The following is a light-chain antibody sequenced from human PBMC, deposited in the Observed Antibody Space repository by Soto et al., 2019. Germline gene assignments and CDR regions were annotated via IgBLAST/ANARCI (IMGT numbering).Light chain of an antibody. CDR3: QQYNSYST. Sequence: DTQMTQSPSTLSASVGDIVTITCRASQSISSWLAWYQQKPGKAPKLLIYDASSLESGVPSRFSGSGSGTEFTLTISSLQPDDFATYYCQQYNSYSTFGQGTKVDIK. J-gene: IGKJ1*01. CDR2: DAS. CDR1: QSISSW. V-gene: IGKV1-5*01.